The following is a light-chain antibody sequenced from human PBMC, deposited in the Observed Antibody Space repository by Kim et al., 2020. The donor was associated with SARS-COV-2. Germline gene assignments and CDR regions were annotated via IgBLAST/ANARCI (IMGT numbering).Light chain of an antibody. CDR3: NSRDSNDNVV. J-gene: IGLJ2*01. Sequence: SSELTQDPAVSVALGQTVRITCQGDSLRSYYSTWYQQKPGQAPILVIYGKNNRPSGIPDRFSGSSSGNTASLTITGTHAGDEADYYCNSRDSNDNVVFCG. CDR1: SLRSYY. CDR2: GKN. V-gene: IGLV3-19*01.